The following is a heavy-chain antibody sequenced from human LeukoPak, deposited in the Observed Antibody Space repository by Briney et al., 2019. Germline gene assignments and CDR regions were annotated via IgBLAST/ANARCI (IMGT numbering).Heavy chain of an antibody. J-gene: IGHJ4*02. D-gene: IGHD3-22*01. V-gene: IGHV3-48*03. CDR1: GFTFSSYE. CDR2: ISSSGSTI. Sequence: GGSLRLSCAASGFTFSSYEMNWVRQAPGKGLEWVSYISSSGSTIYYADSVKGRFTISRDNAKNSLYLQMNSLRAEDTAVFYCARGLYERSGLKWDYWGQGTLVTVSS. CDR3: ARGLYERSGLKWDY.